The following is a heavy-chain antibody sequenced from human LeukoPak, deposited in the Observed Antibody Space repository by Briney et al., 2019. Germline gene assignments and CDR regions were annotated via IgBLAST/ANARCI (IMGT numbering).Heavy chain of an antibody. D-gene: IGHD2-21*02. J-gene: IGHJ3*02. Sequence: SETLSLTCTVSGGSISTYYWSWIRQPPGKGLEWIAYIYYSGSTNYNPSLESRVTISVHTSNNQFSLRLSSVTAADTAVYYCASGYCGGACQLGGVDMWGQGTMVTVSS. CDR1: GGSISTYY. CDR3: ASGYCGGACQLGGVDM. V-gene: IGHV4-59*01. CDR2: IYYSGST.